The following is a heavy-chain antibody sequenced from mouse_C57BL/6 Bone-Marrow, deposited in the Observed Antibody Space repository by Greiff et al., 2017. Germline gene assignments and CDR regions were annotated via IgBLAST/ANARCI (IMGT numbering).Heavy chain of an antibody. V-gene: IGHV14-1*01. J-gene: IGHJ3*01. D-gene: IGHD2-4*01. CDR1: GFNIKDYY. Sequence: EVKLLESGAELVRPGASVKLSCTASGFNIKDYYMHWVKQRPEQGLEWIGRIAPADGDTEYAPKFQGKATMTADTSSNTAYLQLSSLTSVDTAVYYCTSYDSDGFAYWGQGTLVTVSA. CDR2: IAPADGDT. CDR3: TSYDSDGFAY.